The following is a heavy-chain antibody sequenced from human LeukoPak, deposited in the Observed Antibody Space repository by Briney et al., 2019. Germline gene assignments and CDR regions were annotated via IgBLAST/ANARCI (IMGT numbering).Heavy chain of an antibody. CDR2: IYHSGSN. Sequence: PSGTLSLTCAVSGYPISSGYYWAWIRQPPGKGLEWIGSIYHSGSNYYNPSLKSRVTISIDTSKNQFSLKLTSVTAADTAVYYCARRDGYNGEFDYWGQGTLVTVSS. CDR3: ARRDGYNGEFDY. CDR1: GYPISSGYY. J-gene: IGHJ4*02. V-gene: IGHV4-38-2*01. D-gene: IGHD5-24*01.